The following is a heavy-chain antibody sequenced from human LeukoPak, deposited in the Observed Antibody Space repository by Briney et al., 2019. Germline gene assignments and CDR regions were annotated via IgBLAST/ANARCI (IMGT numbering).Heavy chain of an antibody. D-gene: IGHD3-22*01. CDR1: GFRFDSFY. J-gene: IGHJ4*02. Sequence: AGGSLRLSCAASGFRFDSFYMGWIRQVPGKGLDYIALISASGAVPYYAESVKGRFTISRDNAKNSVSLQMNSLSAGDTAVYYCARSLIVASEDYWGQGTLVTVSS. V-gene: IGHV3-11*04. CDR2: ISASGAVP. CDR3: ARSLIVASEDY.